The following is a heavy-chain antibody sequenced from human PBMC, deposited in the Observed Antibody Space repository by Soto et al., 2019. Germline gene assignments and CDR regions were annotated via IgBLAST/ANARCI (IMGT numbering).Heavy chain of an antibody. D-gene: IGHD3-10*01. J-gene: IGHJ4*02. CDR3: ARGRNGSGSTFDY. V-gene: IGHV4-4*02. CDR1: GGSISSSNW. Sequence: PSETLSLTCAVSGGSISSSNWWSWVRQPPGKGLEWIGEIYHSGSTNYNPSLKSRVTISVDKSENQFSLKLSSVTAADTAVYHCARGRNGSGSTFDYWGQGTLVTVSS. CDR2: IYHSGST.